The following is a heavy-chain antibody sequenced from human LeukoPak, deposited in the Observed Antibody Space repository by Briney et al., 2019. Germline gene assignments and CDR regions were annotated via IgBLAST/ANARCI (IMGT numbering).Heavy chain of an antibody. J-gene: IGHJ4*02. Sequence: ASVKDSCKASGYTFTSYGISWVRQAPGQGLEWMGWISAYNGNTNYAQKLQGRVTMTTDTSTSTAYMELRSLRSDDTAVYYCARTLHYDFWSGYRYYFDYWGQGTLVTVSS. D-gene: IGHD3-3*01. CDR1: GYTFTSYG. CDR2: ISAYNGNT. V-gene: IGHV1-18*01. CDR3: ARTLHYDFWSGYRYYFDY.